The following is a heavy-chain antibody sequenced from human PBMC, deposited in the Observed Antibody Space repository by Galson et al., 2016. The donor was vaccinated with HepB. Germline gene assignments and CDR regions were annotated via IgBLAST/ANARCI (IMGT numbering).Heavy chain of an antibody. CDR2: IYSDGRKK. CDR1: GFTLSHYG. J-gene: IGHJ4*02. D-gene: IGHD3-16*01. Sequence: SLRLSCAASGFTLSHYGMHWVRQTPGKGLEWVAGIYSDGRKKSYVDSVKGRFIVSRDVSENTMYLQMNSLRAEDTAVYFCARDMSFYCLGFRGQGTPVTVSS. V-gene: IGHV3-33*01. CDR3: ARDMSFYCLGF.